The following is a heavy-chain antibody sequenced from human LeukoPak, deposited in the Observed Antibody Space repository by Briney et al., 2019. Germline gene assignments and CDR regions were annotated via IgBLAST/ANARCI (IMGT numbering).Heavy chain of an antibody. D-gene: IGHD5-24*01. Sequence: SETLSLTCTVSGGSISSYYWSWIRQPPGKGLEWIGYIYYSGSTNYNPSLKSRVTISVDTSKNQFSLKPSSVTAADTAVYYCARKRRDGYNIDYWGQGTLVTVSS. CDR2: IYYSGST. V-gene: IGHV4-59*01. CDR3: ARKRRDGYNIDY. J-gene: IGHJ4*02. CDR1: GGSISSYY.